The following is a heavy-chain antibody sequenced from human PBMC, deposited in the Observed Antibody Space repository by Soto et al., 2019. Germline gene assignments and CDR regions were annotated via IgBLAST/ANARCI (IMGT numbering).Heavy chain of an antibody. CDR3: ARALWEVGGAFDI. V-gene: IGHV4-30-2*01. Sequence: QLQLQESGSGLVKPSQTLSLTCAVSGGSISSGGYSWSWIRQPPGKGLEWIGYIYHSGSTYYNPSLRSRVTTSVDRSKDQFSLNLSSVTAADTAVYYCARALWEVGGAFDIWGQGTMVTVSS. D-gene: IGHD1-26*01. CDR1: GGSISSGGYS. J-gene: IGHJ3*02. CDR2: IYHSGST.